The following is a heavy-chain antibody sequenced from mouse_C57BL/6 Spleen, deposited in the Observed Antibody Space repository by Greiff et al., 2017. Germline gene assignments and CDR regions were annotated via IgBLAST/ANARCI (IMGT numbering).Heavy chain of an antibody. CDR3: ARDGYAAMDY. CDR1: GFTFSSYA. V-gene: IGHV5-4*01. Sequence: DVMLVESGGGLVKPGGSLKLSCAASGFTFSSYAMSWVRQTPEKRLEWVATISDGGSYTYYPDNVKGRFTISRDNAKNNLYLQMSHLKSEDTAMYYCARDGYAAMDYWGQGTSVTVSS. CDR2: ISDGGSYT. J-gene: IGHJ4*01. D-gene: IGHD2-2*01.